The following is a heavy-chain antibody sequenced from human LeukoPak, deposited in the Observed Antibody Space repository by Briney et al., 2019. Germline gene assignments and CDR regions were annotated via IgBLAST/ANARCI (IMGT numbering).Heavy chain of an antibody. D-gene: IGHD6-19*01. V-gene: IGHV3-23*01. Sequence: GGSLRLSCAASGFTLRSYAMRWVGQARGKGVEGGSAISGRGGSTYYADYVKGRFTSSRDKEKNTLYVEMSSQRAEDTAVYYCAKFQTGYSSRWYGYWGQGTLVTVSS. CDR2: ISGRGGST. CDR1: GFTLRSYA. J-gene: IGHJ4*02. CDR3: AKFQTGYSSRWYGY.